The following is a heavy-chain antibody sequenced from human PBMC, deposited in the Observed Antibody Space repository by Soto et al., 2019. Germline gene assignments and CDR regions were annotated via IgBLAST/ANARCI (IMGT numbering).Heavy chain of an antibody. Sequence: GGSLRLSCAASGFTFSSYGMHWVRQAPGKGLEWVAVISYDGSNKYYADSVKGRFTISRDNSKNTLYLQMNSLRAEDTAVYYCAKDEGPIVVVPAALFDYWGQGTLVTVSS. J-gene: IGHJ4*02. CDR3: AKDEGPIVVVPAALFDY. CDR1: GFTFSSYG. D-gene: IGHD2-2*01. CDR2: ISYDGSNK. V-gene: IGHV3-30*18.